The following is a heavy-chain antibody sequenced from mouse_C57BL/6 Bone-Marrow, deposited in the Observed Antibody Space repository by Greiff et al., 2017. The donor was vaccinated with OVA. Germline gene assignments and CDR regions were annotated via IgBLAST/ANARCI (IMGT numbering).Heavy chain of an antibody. Sequence: VQLQQPGAELVKPGASVKLSCKASGYTFTSYWMHWVKQRPGQGLEWIGMIHPNSGSTNYNEKFESKATLTVDKSSSTAYMQLSSLTSEDSAVYYCARSYSNYSAWFAYWGQGTLVTVSA. CDR3: ARSYSNYSAWFAY. D-gene: IGHD2-5*01. V-gene: IGHV1-64*01. CDR1: GYTFTSYW. J-gene: IGHJ3*01. CDR2: IHPNSGST.